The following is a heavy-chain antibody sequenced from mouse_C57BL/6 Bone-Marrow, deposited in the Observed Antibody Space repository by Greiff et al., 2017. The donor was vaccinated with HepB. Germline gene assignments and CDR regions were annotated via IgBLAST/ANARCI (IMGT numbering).Heavy chain of an antibody. CDR2: IYPGGGYT. CDR1: GYTFTNYW. CDR3: ASSWNGYLDV. V-gene: IGHV1-63*01. D-gene: IGHD3-1*01. Sequence: VKLMESGAELVRPGTSVKMSCKASGYTFTNYWIGWAKQRPGHGLEWIGDIYPGGGYTNYNEKFKGKATLTADKSSSTAYMQFSSLTSEDSAIYYCASSWNGYLDVGGTGTTVTVSS. J-gene: IGHJ1*03.